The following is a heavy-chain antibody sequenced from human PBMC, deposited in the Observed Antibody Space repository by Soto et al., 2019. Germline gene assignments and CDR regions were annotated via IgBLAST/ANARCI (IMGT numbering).Heavy chain of an antibody. CDR1: GFTVSRKY. CDR2: IYSGDIT. Sequence: PGGSLRLSCAASGFTVSRKYMSWVRQAPGKGLEWVSVIYSGDITYYADSVKGRFTISRDNSKNTLYLQMNSLRAEDTAVYYCGYGDASNTYFFDYWGQGTLVTVSS. J-gene: IGHJ4*02. V-gene: IGHV3-53*01. D-gene: IGHD2-2*01. CDR3: GYGDASNTYFFDY.